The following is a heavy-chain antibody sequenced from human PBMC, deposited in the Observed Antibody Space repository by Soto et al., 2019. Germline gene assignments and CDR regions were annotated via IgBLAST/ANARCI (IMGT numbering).Heavy chain of an antibody. CDR1: GGSMSSYY. D-gene: IGHD2-8*01. CDR2: ISYSGST. Sequence: QVQLQESGPGLVKPSETLSLTCTVSGGSMSSYYWSWIRQPPGKGLEWIGYISYSGSTKYNSSLKSRVTISVDTSKNQFSLKLTSVTAADTAVDYCGISYSRDGVSRNWFDSWGQGTLVTVPS. V-gene: IGHV4-59*01. J-gene: IGHJ5*01. CDR3: GISYSRDGVSRNWFDS.